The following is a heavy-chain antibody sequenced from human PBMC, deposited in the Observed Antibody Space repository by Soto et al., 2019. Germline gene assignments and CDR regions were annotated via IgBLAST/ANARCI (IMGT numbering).Heavy chain of an antibody. Sequence: GGSLRLSCAASGFTFSSYAMSWVRQAPGKGLEWVSAISGSGGSTYYADSVKGRFTISRDNSKNTLYLQMNSLRAEDTAVYYCAKGAGTGDYGDYGYYYYYGMDVWGQGTTVTVSS. J-gene: IGHJ6*02. V-gene: IGHV3-23*01. CDR2: ISGSGGST. D-gene: IGHD4-17*01. CDR1: GFTFSSYA. CDR3: AKGAGTGDYGDYGYYYYYGMDV.